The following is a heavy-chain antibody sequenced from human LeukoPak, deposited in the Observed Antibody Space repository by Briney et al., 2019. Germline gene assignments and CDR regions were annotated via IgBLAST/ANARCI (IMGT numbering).Heavy chain of an antibody. CDR1: GGTLINYA. J-gene: IGHJ3*02. Sequence: GASVKVSCKASGGTLINYAISWVRQAPGQGLEWMGGILPIFGTTNYAQKFQGRVTITADESTSTAYMELSSLRSEDTAVYYCARVSCGGNCYSLIGAFDIWGQGTMVTVSS. CDR2: ILPIFGTT. CDR3: ARVSCGGNCYSLIGAFDI. D-gene: IGHD2-15*01. V-gene: IGHV1-69*13.